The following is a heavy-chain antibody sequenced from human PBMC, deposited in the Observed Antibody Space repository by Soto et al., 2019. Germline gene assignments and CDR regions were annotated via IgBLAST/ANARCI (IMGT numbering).Heavy chain of an antibody. CDR1: GFTFSTYA. Sequence: GGSLRLSCAASGFTFSTYAMSWVRQAPGKGLEWVSAISGSGGATYYADSVKGRFTISRDNSKNTLYLQMNSLRAEDTAVYYCAKDRYHHPPPGWFDPRGQGTLVTVSS. D-gene: IGHD2-2*01. CDR3: AKDRYHHPPPGWFDP. J-gene: IGHJ5*02. V-gene: IGHV3-23*01. CDR2: ISGSGGAT.